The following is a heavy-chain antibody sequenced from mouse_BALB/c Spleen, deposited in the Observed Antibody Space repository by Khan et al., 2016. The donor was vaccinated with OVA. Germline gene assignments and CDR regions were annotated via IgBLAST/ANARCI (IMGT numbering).Heavy chain of an antibody. V-gene: IGHV3-2*02. J-gene: IGHJ3*01. CDR1: GYSITSDYA. CDR2: ISYSGST. Sequence: EVQLQESGPGLVKPSQSLSLTCTVTGYSITSDYAWNWLRQFPGNKLEWMGYISYSGSTSYNPSLKSRISITRDTSKNQFFLQLNSVTTEDTATYYCARSKYGNYVGFAYWGQGTRVTVSA. D-gene: IGHD2-10*02. CDR3: ARSKYGNYVGFAY.